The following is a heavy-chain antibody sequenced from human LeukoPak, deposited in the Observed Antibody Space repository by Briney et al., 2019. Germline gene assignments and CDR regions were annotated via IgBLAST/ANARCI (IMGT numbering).Heavy chain of an antibody. CDR1: GFTFSSYA. CDR3: AKDLVGATGQH. Sequence: GGSLRLSCAASGFTFSSYAMHWVRQAPGKGLEWVAVISYDGSNKYYADSVKGRFTISRDNSKNTLYLQMNSLRAEDTAVYYCAKDLVGATGQHWGQGTLVTVSS. D-gene: IGHD1-26*01. V-gene: IGHV3-30-3*01. J-gene: IGHJ1*01. CDR2: ISYDGSNK.